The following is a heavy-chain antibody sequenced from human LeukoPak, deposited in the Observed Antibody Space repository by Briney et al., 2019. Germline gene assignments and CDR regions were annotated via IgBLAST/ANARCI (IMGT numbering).Heavy chain of an antibody. Sequence: SETLSLTCTVSGGSISSYYWSWIRQPPGKGLEWIGYIYYSGSTNYNPSLKSRVTISVDTSKNQFSLKLSSVTAADTAVYYCARIVGSYLTLYGMDVWGQGTTVTVSS. J-gene: IGHJ6*02. CDR3: ARIVGSYLTLYGMDV. V-gene: IGHV4-59*01. D-gene: IGHD1-26*01. CDR1: GGSISSYY. CDR2: IYYSGST.